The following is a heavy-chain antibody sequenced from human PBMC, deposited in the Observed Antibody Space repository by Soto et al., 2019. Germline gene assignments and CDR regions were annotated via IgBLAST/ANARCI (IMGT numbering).Heavy chain of an antibody. Sequence: GGSLRLSCAASGFTFSSYWMSWVRQAPGKGLEWVANIKQDGSEKYYVDSVKGRFTISRDNAKNSLYLQMNSLRAEDTAVYYCARDYCSSTSCFLGRTYFDYWGQGTLVTSPQ. D-gene: IGHD2-2*01. V-gene: IGHV3-7*01. J-gene: IGHJ4*02. CDR1: GFTFSSYW. CDR2: IKQDGSEK. CDR3: ARDYCSSTSCFLGRTYFDY.